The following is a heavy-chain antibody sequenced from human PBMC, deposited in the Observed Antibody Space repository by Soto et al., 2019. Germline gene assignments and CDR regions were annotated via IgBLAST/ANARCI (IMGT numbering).Heavy chain of an antibody. D-gene: IGHD3-3*01. CDR1: GGCVSGKVY. V-gene: IGHV4-31*03. CDR3: ARGAILRFLEWSQSPTYYFDY. CDR2: IYYSGST. J-gene: IGHJ4*02. Sequence: SETLSLTCTVSGGCVSGKVYWSWIRQHPGKGLEWIGYIYYSGSTYYNPSLKSRVTISVDTSKNQFSLKLSSVTAADTAVYYCARGAILRFLEWSQSPTYYFDYWGQGTLVTVSS.